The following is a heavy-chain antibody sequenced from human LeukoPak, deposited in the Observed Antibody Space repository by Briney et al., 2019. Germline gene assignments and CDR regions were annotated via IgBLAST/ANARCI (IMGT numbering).Heavy chain of an antibody. V-gene: IGHV3-9*01. D-gene: IGHD4-17*01. J-gene: IGHJ5*02. CDR1: GFTFDDYS. CDR3: AKAMGSGDYDPGLFDP. Sequence: GGSLRLSCAASGFTFDDYSMHWVRQAPGKGLEWVSGISWNSGSIGYADSVKGRFTISRDNAKNSLYLQMNSLRAEDTALYCSAKAMGSGDYDPGLFDPWGQGTLVTVSS. CDR2: ISWNSGSI.